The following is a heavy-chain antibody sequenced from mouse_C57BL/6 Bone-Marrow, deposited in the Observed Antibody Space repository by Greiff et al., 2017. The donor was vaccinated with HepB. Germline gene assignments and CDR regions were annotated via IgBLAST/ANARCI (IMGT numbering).Heavy chain of an antibody. CDR2: INPNNGGT. Sequence: VQLQQSGPELVKPGASVKIPCKASGYTFTDYNMDWVKQSHGKSLEWIGDINPNNGGTIYNQKFKRKATLTVDKSSSTAYMELRSLTSEDTAVYYCARGWLLPYWYFDVWGTGTTVTVSS. V-gene: IGHV1-18*01. J-gene: IGHJ1*03. CDR3: ARGWLLPYWYFDV. CDR1: GYTFTDYN. D-gene: IGHD2-3*01.